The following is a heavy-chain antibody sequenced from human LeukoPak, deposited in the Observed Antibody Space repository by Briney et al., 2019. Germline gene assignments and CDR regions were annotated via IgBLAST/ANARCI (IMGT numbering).Heavy chain of an antibody. Sequence: PGGSLRLSCAASGFTFDDYAMHWVRQAPGKGLEWVSAISGSGGSTYYADSVKGRFTISRDNSKNTLYLQMNSLRAEDTAVYYCAKEAITMIVVVITSIDYWGQGTLVTVSS. CDR2: ISGSGGST. D-gene: IGHD3-22*01. J-gene: IGHJ4*02. CDR3: AKEAITMIVVVITSIDY. CDR1: GFTFDDYA. V-gene: IGHV3-23*01.